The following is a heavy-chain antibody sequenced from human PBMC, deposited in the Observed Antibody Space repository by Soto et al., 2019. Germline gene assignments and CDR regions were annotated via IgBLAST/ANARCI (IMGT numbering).Heavy chain of an antibody. J-gene: IGHJ4*02. CDR2: ISENGDIT. CDR3: VKARFVDH. V-gene: IGHV3-64D*06. CDR1: GFTFSNSY. Sequence: PGGSLRLSCSVFGFTFSNSYMHWVRQTPEKGLQYVSSISENGDITYYPDSVKGRFTISRDNSKSTVYLQMSSLRVEDTGVYYCVKARFVDHWGQGVLVTVSS.